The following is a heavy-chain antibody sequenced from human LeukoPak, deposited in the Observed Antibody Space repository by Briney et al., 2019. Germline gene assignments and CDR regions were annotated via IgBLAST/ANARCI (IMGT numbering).Heavy chain of an antibody. CDR2: IKEDGSEK. D-gene: IGHD6-19*01. CDR3: ARAYKDRSLAGKKEFFQH. J-gene: IGHJ1*01. CDR1: GFTSSSYW. V-gene: IGHV3-7*03. Sequence: PGGSLRLSCAASGFTSSSYWMTWVRQAPGKGLEWVANIKEDGSEKYYVDSVKGRFTISRDNANNFLYLQMNSLRAEDTALYYCARAYKDRSLAGKKEFFQHWGQGTLVTVSS.